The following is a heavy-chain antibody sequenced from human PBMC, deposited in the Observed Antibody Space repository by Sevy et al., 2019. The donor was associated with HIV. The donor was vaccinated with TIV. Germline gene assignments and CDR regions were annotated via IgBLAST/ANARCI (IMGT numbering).Heavy chain of an antibody. D-gene: IGHD2-21*01. V-gene: IGHV3-30*02. CDR2: IRYDGSNK. Sequence: GGSLRLSCAASGFTFSSYGMHWVHQAPGKGLEWVAFIRYDGSNKYYADSVKGRFTISRDNSKNTLYLQMNSLRAEDTAVYYCAKDTTDCGGDCYPAEYFQHWGQGTLVTVSS. CDR1: GFTFSSYG. J-gene: IGHJ1*01. CDR3: AKDTTDCGGDCYPAEYFQH.